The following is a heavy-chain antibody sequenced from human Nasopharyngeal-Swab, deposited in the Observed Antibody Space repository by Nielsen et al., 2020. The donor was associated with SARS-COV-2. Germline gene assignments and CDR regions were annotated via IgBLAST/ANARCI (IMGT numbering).Heavy chain of an antibody. D-gene: IGHD1-26*01. CDR2: ISGDGSST. V-gene: IGHV3-74*01. CDR3: ARGSGPHGSWDY. J-gene: IGHJ4*02. Sequence: ESPKISRAASGFTFSSFWMHWVRQVPGKGLVWISRISGDGSSTSYADSVKGRLTISRDNAKNTLYLQINTLTGEDTAVYHCARGSGPHGSWDYWGQGTLVTVSS. CDR1: GFTFSSFW.